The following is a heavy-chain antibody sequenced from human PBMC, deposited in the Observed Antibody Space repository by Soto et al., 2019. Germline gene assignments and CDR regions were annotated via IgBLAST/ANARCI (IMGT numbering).Heavy chain of an antibody. CDR3: ASNLVTAVVWWFDP. J-gene: IGHJ5*02. CDR1: SGSFSSSYW. CDR2: IYHSGRT. V-gene: IGHV4-4*02. D-gene: IGHD2-21*02. Sequence: QVQLQESGPGLVRPSGTLSLTCAVSSGSFSSSYWWSWVRQPPGKGLEWIGEIYHSGRTNYNPSLRGLVTISVDKSKKQFSLKLSSVTAADTAVYYCASNLVTAVVWWFDPWGQGTLVTVSS.